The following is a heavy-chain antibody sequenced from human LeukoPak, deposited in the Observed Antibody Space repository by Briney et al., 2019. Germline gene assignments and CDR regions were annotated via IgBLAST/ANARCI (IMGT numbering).Heavy chain of an antibody. CDR3: ARDRPRGTGDVFDI. CDR1: GGSISSDF. V-gene: IGHV4-59*01. Sequence: SETLSLTCTVSGGSISSDFWRWIRQSPGKGLEWIGYIHYSGSTNYNPSLKSRVTISVDTSKNQFSLRLSSVTAADTAVYYCARDRPRGTGDVFDIWGQGTMVTVSS. J-gene: IGHJ3*02. D-gene: IGHD1-14*01. CDR2: IHYSGST.